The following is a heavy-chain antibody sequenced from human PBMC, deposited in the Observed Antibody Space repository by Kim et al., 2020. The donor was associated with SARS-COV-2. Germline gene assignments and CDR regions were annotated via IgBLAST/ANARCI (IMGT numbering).Heavy chain of an antibody. CDR3: ARVPGIAVAGGPDY. J-gene: IGHJ4*02. V-gene: IGHV3-21*01. D-gene: IGHD6-19*01. Sequence: GGSLRLSCAASGFTFSSYSMNWVRQAPGKGLEWVSSISSSSSYIYYADSVKGRFTISRDNANNSLYLQMNSLRAEDTAVYYCARVPGIAVAGGPDYWGQGTLVTVSS. CDR1: GFTFSSYS. CDR2: ISSSSSYI.